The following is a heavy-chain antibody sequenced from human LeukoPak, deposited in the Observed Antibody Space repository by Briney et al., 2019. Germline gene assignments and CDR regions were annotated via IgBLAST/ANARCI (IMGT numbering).Heavy chain of an antibody. D-gene: IGHD1-26*01. CDR3: AKFDGSYFGYYGMDV. J-gene: IGHJ6*02. CDR2: ISGSGGST. CDR1: GFTFSSYA. Sequence: GGSLRLSCAASGFTFSSYAMSWVRQAPGKGLEWVSAISGSGGSTYYADSVKGRFTISRDNSKNTLYLQMNSLRAEDTAVYYCAKFDGSYFGYYGMDVWGQGTTVTVSS. V-gene: IGHV3-23*01.